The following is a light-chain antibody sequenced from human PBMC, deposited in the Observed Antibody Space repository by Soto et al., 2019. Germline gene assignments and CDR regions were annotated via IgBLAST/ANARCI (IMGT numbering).Light chain of an antibody. J-gene: IGKJ1*01. V-gene: IGKV3-20*01. Sequence: EIMMTQSPDTLSVSPVERATLSCRASQSVSSKLAWYQQKPGQAPRLLIYGASSRATGIPDRFSGSGSGTDFTLTISRLEPEDFAVYYCQQYGSSQTFGQGTKVDIK. CDR2: GAS. CDR3: QQYGSSQT. CDR1: QSVSSK.